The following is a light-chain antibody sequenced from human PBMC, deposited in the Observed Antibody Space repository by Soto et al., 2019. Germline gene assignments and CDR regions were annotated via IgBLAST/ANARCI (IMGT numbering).Light chain of an antibody. V-gene: IGKV3-11*01. Sequence: VLTHSPATLSLSPGGRSTLSCSASQSVTSYISWYQQKPGKAPRLLIYDASSRATGIPARFSGSGSGTDFTLTISSLEPEDFAVYYCQQRINWPITFGQGTRLEIK. J-gene: IGKJ5*01. CDR2: DAS. CDR3: QQRINWPIT. CDR1: QSVTSY.